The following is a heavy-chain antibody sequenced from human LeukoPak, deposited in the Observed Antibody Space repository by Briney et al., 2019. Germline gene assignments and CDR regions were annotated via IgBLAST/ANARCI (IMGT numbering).Heavy chain of an antibody. CDR2: ISSSGGST. Sequence: PGGSLRLSCAASGFAFSSYAMAWVRQAPGKGLEWVSAISSSGGSTEYADSVKGRFTISRDNSKNTLSLQVNSLRAEDTAVYYCARCDTTSYANAFYIWGQGTMVTVSS. D-gene: IGHD3-16*01. CDR1: GFAFSSYA. J-gene: IGHJ3*02. CDR3: ARCDTTSYANAFYI. V-gene: IGHV3-23*01.